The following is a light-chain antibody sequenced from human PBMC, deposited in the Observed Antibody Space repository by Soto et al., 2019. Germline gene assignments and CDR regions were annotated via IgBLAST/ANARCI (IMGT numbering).Light chain of an antibody. J-gene: IGKJ5*01. CDR3: KQYNNWPPIT. CDR2: GAS. Sequence: EIVMTQSPATLSVSXGERATLCSRASQSVSSNLGLYHQKPGERXRLVIXGASTRATGIQARLSGSGSGKEFTLTISSLQSEDFAVYYCKQYNNWPPITFGQGTRLEIK. V-gene: IGKV3D-15*01. CDR1: QSVSSN.